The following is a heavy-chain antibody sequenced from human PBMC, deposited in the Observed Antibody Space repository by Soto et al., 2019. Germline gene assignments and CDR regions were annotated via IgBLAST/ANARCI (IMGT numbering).Heavy chain of an antibody. CDR1: GGSLIDDY. CDR3: ARGNDWKSSTFDI. CDR2: VYSSGST. J-gene: IGHJ3*02. V-gene: IGHV4-59*01. Sequence: QVQLQESGPGLVKPLETVSLTCTVSGGSLIDDYWNWIRQHPAKGLEWIGYVYSSGSTNYNPSLNSRVTISVDRSKNQFSLKLSSVTAADTAVYYCARGNDWKSSTFDIWGHGTMVSVSS. D-gene: IGHD2-21*01.